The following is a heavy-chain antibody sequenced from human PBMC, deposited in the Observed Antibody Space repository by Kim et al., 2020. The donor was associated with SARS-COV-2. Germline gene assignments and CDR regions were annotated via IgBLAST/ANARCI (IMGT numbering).Heavy chain of an antibody. Sequence: GGSLRLSCAASGFTFSNYGMHWVRQAPGKGLEWVAVIWYDGSNEYYVDSVKGRFTISRDNYKNMLYLQISSLRAEDTAVYYCAKDLATMVRGADAFDIWGQGTMVTVSS. D-gene: IGHD3-10*01. J-gene: IGHJ3*02. V-gene: IGHV3-33*06. CDR3: AKDLATMVRGADAFDI. CDR2: IWYDGSNE. CDR1: GFTFSNYG.